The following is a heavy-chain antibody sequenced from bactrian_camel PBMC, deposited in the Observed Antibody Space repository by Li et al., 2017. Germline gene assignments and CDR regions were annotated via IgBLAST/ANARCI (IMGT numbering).Heavy chain of an antibody. CDR2: VDTSDRT. J-gene: IGHJ4*01. V-gene: IGHV3S53*01. CDR3: AARPLLPGGSCQEGMYFH. CDR1: RSSSTTYC. D-gene: IGHD6*01. Sequence: HVQLVESGGGSVQPGGSLTLTCTSSRSSSTTYCMGWFRQTPGKDREGVAAVDTSDRTNYAESVKGRFTISKDNAKGILYLQMNSLKPEDTGVYYCAARPLLPGGSCQEGMYFHWGQGTQVTVS.